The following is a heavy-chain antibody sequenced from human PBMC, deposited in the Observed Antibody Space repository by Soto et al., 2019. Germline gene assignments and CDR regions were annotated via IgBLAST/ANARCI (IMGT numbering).Heavy chain of an antibody. V-gene: IGHV4-4*02. CDR2: IYHSGST. J-gene: IGHJ6*02. D-gene: IGHD6-13*01. CDR1: GGSISSSNW. CDR3: ARDKIAAAGTGGRGAPLYYYGMDV. Sequence: QVQLQESGPGLVKPSGTLSLTCAVSGGSISSSNWWSWVRQPPGKGLEWFGEIYHSGSTNYNPSLKRRVTISVDKSKNQFSLKLTSVTAADTAVYYCARDKIAAAGTGGRGAPLYYYGMDVWGQGTTVTVSS.